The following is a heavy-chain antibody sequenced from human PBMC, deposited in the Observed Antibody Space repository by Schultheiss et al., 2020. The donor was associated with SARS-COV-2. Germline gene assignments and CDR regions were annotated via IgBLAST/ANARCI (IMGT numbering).Heavy chain of an antibody. CDR2: IYTSGST. D-gene: IGHD4-23*01. J-gene: IGHJ3*02. CDR3: ARDRWRGAFDI. CDR1: GGSISSYY. Sequence: SETLSLTCTVSGGSISSYYWSWIRQPAGKGLEWIGRIYTSGSTNYNPSLKSRVTISVDTSNNHFSLKLSSVTAADTAVYYCARDRWRGAFDIWGQGTMVTVSS. V-gene: IGHV4-4*07.